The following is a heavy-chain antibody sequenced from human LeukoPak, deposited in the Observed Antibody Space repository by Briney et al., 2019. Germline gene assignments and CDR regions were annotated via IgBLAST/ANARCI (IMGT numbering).Heavy chain of an antibody. V-gene: IGHV4-4*02. CDR3: ARGYCSGGSCYSYYYYNYMDV. D-gene: IGHD2-15*01. J-gene: IGHJ6*03. Sequence: SGTLSLTCAVSGGSISSSNWWSWVRQPPGKGLEWIGEIYHGGSTNYNPSLKSRVTISVDTSKNQFSLKLSSVTAADTAVYYCARGYCSGGSCYSYYYYNYMDVWGKGTTVTVSS. CDR1: GGSISSSNW. CDR2: IYHGGST.